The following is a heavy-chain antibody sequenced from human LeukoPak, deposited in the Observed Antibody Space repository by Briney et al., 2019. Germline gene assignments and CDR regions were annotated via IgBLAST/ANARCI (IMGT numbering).Heavy chain of an antibody. Sequence: GGSLRLSCAASGFTFTTYGLHWVRQAPGKGLEWVAAIASNGGSEYYADSVKGRFTISRDNSKNTLFLQMNSLRPDDTAVYYCAKRGHFSINWYHYFDYWGQGTLVTVSS. CDR3: AKRGHFSINWYHYFDY. CDR2: IASNGGSE. D-gene: IGHD6-13*01. CDR1: GFTFTTYG. V-gene: IGHV3-30*18. J-gene: IGHJ4*02.